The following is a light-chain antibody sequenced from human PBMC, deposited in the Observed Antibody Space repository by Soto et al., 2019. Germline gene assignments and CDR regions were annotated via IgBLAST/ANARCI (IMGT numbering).Light chain of an antibody. CDR2: GAS. CDR3: QQYGSSVT. Sequence: EIVMTQSPATLSVSPGERAALSCRASQSISSHLVWYQQKPGQAPRVLIYGASTRATGTPDRFSGSGSGTDFTLTITRLEPEDSALYYCQQYGSSVTFGGGTKVDIK. J-gene: IGKJ4*01. V-gene: IGKV3-20*01. CDR1: QSISSH.